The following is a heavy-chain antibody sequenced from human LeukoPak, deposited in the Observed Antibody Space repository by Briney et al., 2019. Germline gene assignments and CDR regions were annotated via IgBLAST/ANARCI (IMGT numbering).Heavy chain of an antibody. V-gene: IGHV6-1*01. J-gene: IGHJ2*01. CDR2: TYFRSKWYN. Sequence: SQTLSLTCAISGDSVSSNSAAWNWIRQSPSRGLEWLGRTYFRSKWYNGYAVSVKSRITINPDTSKNQFSLQLNSVTPEDTAVYYCARDPVDQPYWFFDLWGRGTLVTVSS. D-gene: IGHD2-2*01. CDR1: GDSVSSNSAA. CDR3: ARDPVDQPYWFFDL.